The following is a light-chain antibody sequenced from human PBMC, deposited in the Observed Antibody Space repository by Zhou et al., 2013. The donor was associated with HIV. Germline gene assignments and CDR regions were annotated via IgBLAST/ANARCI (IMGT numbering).Light chain of an antibody. J-gene: IGKJ1*01. CDR3: QQRSNWPPT. CDR2: DAS. Sequence: EIVLTQSPATLSLSPGERATLSCRASQSVSRYLAWYQQKPGQAPRLLIYDASNRATGIPGRFSGSGSGTGFTLTISSLEPEDFAVYYCQQRSNWPPTFGQETKVEIK. CDR1: QSVSRY. V-gene: IGKV3-11*01.